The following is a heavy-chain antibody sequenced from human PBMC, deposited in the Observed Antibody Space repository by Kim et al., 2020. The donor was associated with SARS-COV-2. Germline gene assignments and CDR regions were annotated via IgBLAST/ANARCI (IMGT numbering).Heavy chain of an antibody. CDR1: GGSFSGYY. CDR2: INHSGST. D-gene: IGHD6-19*01. J-gene: IGHJ6*03. Sequence: SETLSLTCAVYGGSFSGYYWSWIRQPPGKGLEWIGEINHSGSTNYNPSLKSRVTISVDTSKNQFSLKLSSVTAADTAVYYWARGTRQWLSRHYYYYMDVWGKGTTVTVSS. CDR3: ARGTRQWLSRHYYYYMDV. V-gene: IGHV4-34*01.